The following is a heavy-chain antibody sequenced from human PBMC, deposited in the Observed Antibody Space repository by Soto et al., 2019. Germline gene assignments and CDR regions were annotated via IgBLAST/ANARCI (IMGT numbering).Heavy chain of an antibody. V-gene: IGHV4-59*01. CDR3: ARMSLGYCSSTSCTENDY. CDR2: IYYSGST. D-gene: IGHD2-2*01. Sequence: SETLSLTCTVSGGSISSYYWSWIRQPPGKGLEWIGYIYYSGSTNYNPSLKSRVTISVDTSKNQFSLKLSSVTAADTAVYYCARMSLGYCSSTSCTENDYWGQGTLVTVSS. CDR1: GGSISSYY. J-gene: IGHJ4*02.